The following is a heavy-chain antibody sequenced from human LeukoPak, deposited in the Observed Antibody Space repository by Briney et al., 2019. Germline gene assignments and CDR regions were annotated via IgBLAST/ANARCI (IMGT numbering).Heavy chain of an antibody. J-gene: IGHJ6*03. CDR1: GYTFTGYY. CDR3: ARGLAMVRGVIPSYYYYYMDV. CDR2: INPNSGGT. Sequence: ASVKVSCKASGYTFTGYYMHWVRQAPGQGLEWMGWINPNSGGTNYAQKFQGRVTVTRDTSISAAYMELTRLRYDDTAVYYCARGLAMVRGVIPSYYYYYMDVWGKGTTVTVSS. D-gene: IGHD3-10*01. V-gene: IGHV1-2*02.